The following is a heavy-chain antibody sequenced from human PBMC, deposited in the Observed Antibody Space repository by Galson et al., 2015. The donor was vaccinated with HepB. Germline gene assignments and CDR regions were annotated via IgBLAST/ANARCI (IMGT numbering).Heavy chain of an antibody. CDR2: IKQDGSEK. J-gene: IGHJ4*02. CDR1: GFTFSSYW. V-gene: IGHV3-7*04. D-gene: IGHD3-10*01. Sequence: SLRLSCAASGFTFSSYWMSWVRQAPGKGLEWVANIKQDGSEKYYVDSVKGRFTISRDNAKNSLYLQMNSLRAEDTAVYYCARVGYGSGSYYTELNDYWGQGTLVTVSS. CDR3: ARVGYGSGSYYTELNDY.